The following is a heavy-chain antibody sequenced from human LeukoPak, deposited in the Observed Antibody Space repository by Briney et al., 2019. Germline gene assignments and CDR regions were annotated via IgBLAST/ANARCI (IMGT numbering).Heavy chain of an antibody. Sequence: SETLSLTCTVSGGSITSRSNYWGWIRQPPGKGLEWIGSINYSGSTYYNSSLKSRVTISVDTSKNQFSLRLISVTAADTAVYYCARDRYHEPFDYWGQGTLVTVSS. CDR1: GGSITSRSNY. J-gene: IGHJ4*02. CDR2: INYSGST. CDR3: ARDRYHEPFDY. V-gene: IGHV4-39*07. D-gene: IGHD2-2*01.